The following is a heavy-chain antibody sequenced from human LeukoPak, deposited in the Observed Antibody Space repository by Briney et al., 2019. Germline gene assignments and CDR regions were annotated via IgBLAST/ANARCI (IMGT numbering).Heavy chain of an antibody. CDR1: GFTFSSYW. Sequence: GGSLRLSCAASGFTFSSYWMSWVRQAPGKGLEWVSGISWNSGSIGYADSVKGRFIISRDNAKNSLYLQMNSLRAEDTALYYCAKDRGGGFGELPDYWGQGTLVTVSS. CDR2: ISWNSGSI. D-gene: IGHD3-10*01. CDR3: AKDRGGGFGELPDY. V-gene: IGHV3-9*01. J-gene: IGHJ4*02.